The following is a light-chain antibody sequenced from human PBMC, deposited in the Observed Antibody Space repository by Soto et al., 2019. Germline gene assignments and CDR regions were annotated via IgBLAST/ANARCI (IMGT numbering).Light chain of an antibody. CDR1: QTINNN. V-gene: IGKV3-15*01. CDR2: RTS. Sequence: DIVMTQSPTTLSVSPGETVTLSCRASQTINNNLACYQQKPGQRPRLLMFRTSARATGFPARFSGSGSGTDFNITISSLQSEDFVVYNCKHYNNWPRSTFGGGTKVEMK. CDR3: KHYNNWPRST. J-gene: IGKJ4*01.